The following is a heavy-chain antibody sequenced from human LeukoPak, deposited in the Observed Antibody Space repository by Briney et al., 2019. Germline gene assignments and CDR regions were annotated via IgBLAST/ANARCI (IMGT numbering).Heavy chain of an antibody. J-gene: IGHJ6*03. CDR1: GFTFSSYW. Sequence: GGSLRLSCAASGFTFSSYWMSWVRQAPGKGLEWVSSISSSSSYIYYADSVKGRFTISRDNAKNSLYLQMNSLRAEDKAVYYCARAVWFGAYYYYYYMDVWGKGTTVTISS. CDR2: ISSSSSYI. CDR3: ARAVWFGAYYYYYYMDV. D-gene: IGHD3-10*01. V-gene: IGHV3-21*01.